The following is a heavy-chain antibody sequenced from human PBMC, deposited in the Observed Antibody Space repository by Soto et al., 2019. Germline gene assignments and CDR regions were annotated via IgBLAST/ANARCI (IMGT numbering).Heavy chain of an antibody. V-gene: IGHV3-48*02. CDR2: ISSSSSTI. CDR3: ARDPGVVVTAIHEGPPDY. CDR1: GFTFSSYS. D-gene: IGHD2-21*02. J-gene: IGHJ4*02. Sequence: EVQLVESGGGLVQPGGSLRLSCAASGFTFSSYSMNWVRQAPGKGLEWVSYISSSSSTIYYADSVKGRFTISRDNAKNSLYLQMNSLRDEDTAVYYCARDPGVVVTAIHEGPPDYWGQGTLVTVSS.